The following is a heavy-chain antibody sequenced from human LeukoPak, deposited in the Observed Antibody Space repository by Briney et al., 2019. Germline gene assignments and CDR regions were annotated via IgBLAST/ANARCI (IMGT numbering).Heavy chain of an antibody. CDR1: GGTFSSYA. Sequence: ASVKVSCKASGGTFSSYAISWVRQAPGQGLEWMGGIIPIFGTANYAQKFQGRVTITADESTSTAYMELSSLRSEVTAVYYCARGGYSYGFAWGQGTLVTVSS. D-gene: IGHD5-18*01. J-gene: IGHJ5*02. V-gene: IGHV1-69*13. CDR3: ARGGYSYGFA. CDR2: IIPIFGTA.